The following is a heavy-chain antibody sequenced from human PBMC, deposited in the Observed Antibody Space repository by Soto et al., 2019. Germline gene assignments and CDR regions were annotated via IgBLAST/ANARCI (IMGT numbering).Heavy chain of an antibody. CDR2: ISGSGGST. Sequence: EVQVLESGGGLVQPGGSLRLSCAASGFTFSSYAMNWVRQAPGKGLEWVSVISGSGGSTYYADSVKGWFTISRDNSKNTLYLQMNSLRAEDTAVYYCARRSSGWYFDYWGQGTLVTVSS. V-gene: IGHV3-23*01. D-gene: IGHD6-19*01. J-gene: IGHJ4*02. CDR1: GFTFSSYA. CDR3: ARRSSGWYFDY.